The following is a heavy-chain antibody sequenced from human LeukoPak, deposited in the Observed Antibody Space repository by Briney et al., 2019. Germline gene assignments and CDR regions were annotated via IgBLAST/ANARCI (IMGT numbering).Heavy chain of an antibody. CDR3: ATSPYITMIVVGPFDY. CDR2: IIPIFGAA. Sequence: SVKVSCKASGGTFSSYAISWVRQAPGQGLEWMGRIIPIFGAANYAQKFQGRVTITTDESTSTAYMELSSLRSEDTAVYYCATSPYITMIVVGPFDYWGQGTLVTVSS. J-gene: IGHJ4*02. D-gene: IGHD3-22*01. CDR1: GGTFSSYA. V-gene: IGHV1-69*05.